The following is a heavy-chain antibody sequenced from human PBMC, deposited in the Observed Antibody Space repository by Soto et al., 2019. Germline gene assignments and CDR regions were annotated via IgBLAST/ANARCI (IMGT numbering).Heavy chain of an antibody. CDR1: GFTFSGFS. D-gene: IGHD6-13*01. J-gene: IGHJ6*02. V-gene: IGHV3-48*01. CDR2: ISTRSLSI. CDR3: ARGSSQPDFYGMDV. Sequence: GGSLRLSCAASGFTFSGFSMNWVRQAPGKGLEWVSYISTRSLSIYYADSVKGRFTISRDNAKDSLYLQMHSLSAEDAAVYYCARGSSQPDFYGMDVWGQGTTVTVSS.